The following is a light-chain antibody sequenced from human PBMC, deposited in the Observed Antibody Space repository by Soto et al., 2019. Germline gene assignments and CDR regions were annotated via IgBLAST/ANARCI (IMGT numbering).Light chain of an antibody. Sequence: EIVLTQSPATLSVSPGERVTLSCRASQSVSSNLVWYQQKPGQAPRLLIYGASIRTTGIPPRFSGSGSGTEFTLTISSLQSEEFAVDYCQQYDNWPPITFGQGTRLEIK. V-gene: IGKV3D-15*01. CDR3: QQYDNWPPIT. J-gene: IGKJ5*01. CDR2: GAS. CDR1: QSVSSN.